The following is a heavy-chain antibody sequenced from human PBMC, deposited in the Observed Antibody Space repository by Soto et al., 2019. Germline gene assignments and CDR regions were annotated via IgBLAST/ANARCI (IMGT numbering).Heavy chain of an antibody. D-gene: IGHD1-26*01. CDR1: GFTFSSYA. CDR2: ISGSGGST. CDR3: AKDRDGSYISYYFDY. Sequence: GGSLRLSCAASGFTFSSYAMSWVRQAPGKGLEWVSAISGSGGSTYYADSVKGRFTISRDDSKNTLYLQMNSLRAEDTAVYYCAKDRDGSYISYYFDYWGQGTLVTVSS. V-gene: IGHV3-23*01. J-gene: IGHJ4*02.